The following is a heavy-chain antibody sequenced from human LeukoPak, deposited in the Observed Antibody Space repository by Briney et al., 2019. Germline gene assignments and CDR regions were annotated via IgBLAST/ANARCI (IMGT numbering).Heavy chain of an antibody. CDR2: MNPNSGNT. Sequence: ASVKVSCKASGYTFTGYYIHWVRQAPGQGLEWMGWMNPNSGNTGYAQKFQGRVTMTRNTSISTAYMELSSLRSEDTAVYYCARSQAIAAAEFDYWGQGTLVTVSS. D-gene: IGHD6-13*01. CDR3: ARSQAIAAAEFDY. J-gene: IGHJ4*02. CDR1: GYTFTGYY. V-gene: IGHV1-8*02.